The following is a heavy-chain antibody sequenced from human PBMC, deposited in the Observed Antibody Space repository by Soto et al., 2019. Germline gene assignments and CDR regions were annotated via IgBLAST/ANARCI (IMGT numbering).Heavy chain of an antibody. V-gene: IGHV3-33*01. Sequence: GSLRLSCAASGFTFSSYGMHWVRQAPGKGLEWVAVIWYDGSNKYYADSVKGRFTISRDNSKNTLYLQMNSLRAEDTAVYYCARNPAKYCSGGSCYSTYFDYWGQGTLVTAPQ. D-gene: IGHD2-15*01. CDR2: IWYDGSNK. J-gene: IGHJ4*02. CDR1: GFTFSSYG. CDR3: ARNPAKYCSGGSCYSTYFDY.